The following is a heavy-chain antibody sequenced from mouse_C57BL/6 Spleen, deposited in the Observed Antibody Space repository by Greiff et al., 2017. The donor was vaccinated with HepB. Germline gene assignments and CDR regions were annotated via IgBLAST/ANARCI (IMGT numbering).Heavy chain of an antibody. CDR2: IYPGNSDT. CDR3: SFITTVVEYWYFDV. Sequence: VQLQQSGTVLARPGASVKMSCKTSGYTFTSYWMHWVKQRPGQGLEWIGAIYPGNSDTSYNQKFKGKAKLTAVTSASTAYMELSSLTNEDSAVYYCSFITTVVEYWYFDVWGTGTTVTVSS. V-gene: IGHV1-5*01. J-gene: IGHJ1*03. CDR1: GYTFTSYW. D-gene: IGHD1-1*01.